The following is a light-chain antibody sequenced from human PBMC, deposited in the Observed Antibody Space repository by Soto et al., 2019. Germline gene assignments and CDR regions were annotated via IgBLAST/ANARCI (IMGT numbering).Light chain of an antibody. CDR2: EGS. J-gene: IGLJ2*01. V-gene: IGLV2-23*01. CDR1: SSDFGSYNL. Sequence: QSVLTQPASVSGSPGQSITISCTGTSSDFGSYNLVSWYQHHPGKAPKLMIYEGSKRPSGVSNRFSGSKSSNTASLTISGLQAEDEADYYCCSYAGSSTYVVFGGGTKLTVL. CDR3: CSYAGSSTYVV.